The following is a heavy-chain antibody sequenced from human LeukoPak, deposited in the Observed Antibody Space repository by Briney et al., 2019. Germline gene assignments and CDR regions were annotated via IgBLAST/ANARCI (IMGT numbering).Heavy chain of an antibody. V-gene: IGHV5-51*01. CDR1: GYRFTSDW. J-gene: IGHJ3*01. D-gene: IGHD2-15*01. Sequence: GESLKISCKGSGYRFTSDWIGWVRQMPGKGLEWMGVIYPGDSDTRYSPSFEGQVTISADKSRSTAYLQWNSLKASDTAMYFCAKPHLSGYCSGGACPDGFGVWGQGTMVTVSS. CDR3: AKPHLSGYCSGGACPDGFGV. CDR2: IYPGDSDT.